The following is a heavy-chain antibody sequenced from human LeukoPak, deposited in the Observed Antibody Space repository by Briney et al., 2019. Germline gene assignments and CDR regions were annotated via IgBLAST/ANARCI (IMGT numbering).Heavy chain of an antibody. Sequence: GGSLRLSCAASGFTFSSYGMHRVRQAPGKGLEWVAVISYDGSNKYYADSVKGRFTISRDNSKNTLYLQMNSLRAEDTAVYYCAKGSVGGSYRPVDYWGQGTLVTVPS. CDR2: ISYDGSNK. CDR1: GFTFSSYG. D-gene: IGHD3-16*01. J-gene: IGHJ4*02. V-gene: IGHV3-30*18. CDR3: AKGSVGGSYRPVDY.